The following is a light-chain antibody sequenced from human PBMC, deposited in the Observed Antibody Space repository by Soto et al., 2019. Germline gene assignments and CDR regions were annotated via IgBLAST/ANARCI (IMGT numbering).Light chain of an antibody. V-gene: IGKV3-11*01. J-gene: IGKJ1*01. CDR3: QQRSNWPPA. Sequence: EIVLTQSPVTLSLSPGERATLSCRASQSVSSSYLAWYQQKPGQAPRLLIYDASNRATGIPARFSGSGSGTDFTLTISSLEPEDFAVYYCQQRSNWPPAFGQGTKVDIK. CDR2: DAS. CDR1: QSVSSSY.